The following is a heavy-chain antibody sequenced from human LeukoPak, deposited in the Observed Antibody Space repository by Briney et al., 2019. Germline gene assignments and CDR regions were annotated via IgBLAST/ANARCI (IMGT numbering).Heavy chain of an antibody. V-gene: IGHV1-2*02. Sequence: ASVKVSCKASGYTFTGYYMHWVRQAPGQGLEWMGWINPNSGGTNYAQKFQGRVTMTRDTSISTAYMELRSLRSDDTAVYYCARVRNDYYDSSGYYSPWGQGTLVTVSS. J-gene: IGHJ5*02. CDR3: ARVRNDYYDSSGYYSP. D-gene: IGHD3-22*01. CDR1: GYTFTGYY. CDR2: INPNSGGT.